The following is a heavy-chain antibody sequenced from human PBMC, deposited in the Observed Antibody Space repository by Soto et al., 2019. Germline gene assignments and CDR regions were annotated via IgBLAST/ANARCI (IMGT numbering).Heavy chain of an antibody. V-gene: IGHV3-43*01. Sequence: GGSLRLSCAASGFTFSSYSMSWVRQAPGKGLEWVSLISFRGGVTYYADSVKGRFSISRDNSKNSLYLQMNSLRIEDTALYYCAKDMPTRGPDWGQGTMVTVSS. CDR1: GFTFSSYS. D-gene: IGHD5-12*01. CDR3: AKDMPTRGPD. J-gene: IGHJ3*01. CDR2: ISFRGGVT.